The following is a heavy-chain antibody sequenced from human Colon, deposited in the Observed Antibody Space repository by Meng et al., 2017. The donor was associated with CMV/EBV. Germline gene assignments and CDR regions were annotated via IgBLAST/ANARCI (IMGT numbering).Heavy chain of an antibody. J-gene: IGHJ6*02. D-gene: IGHD4-11*01. CDR1: GFSFTTYW. Sequence: GGSLRLSCTASGFSFTTYWMHWVRQVPGGGLMWVSRINNGSTTDYADSVKGRFTISRDNAKNSLYLQMNSLRAEDTAVYYCARDAFYSNYGDWYYYYYGMDVWGQGTTVTVSS. CDR3: ARDAFYSNYGDWYYYYYGMDV. CDR2: INNGSTT. V-gene: IGHV3-74*01.